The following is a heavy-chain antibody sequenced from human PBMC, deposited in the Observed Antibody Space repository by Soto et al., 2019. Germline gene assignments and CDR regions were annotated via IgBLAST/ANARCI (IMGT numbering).Heavy chain of an antibody. CDR1: GFTFSTYW. J-gene: IGHJ4*02. CDR2: IKLDGSEE. Sequence: EVQLVESGGGLVQPGGSLRLSCAASGFTFSTYWMSWVRQAPGKGLEWVASIKLDGSEEYYVDSVKGRFTISRDNAKNSLYLQMNSLRPEDTAVYYCDLRGVTKPYWGLGTLVTVSS. V-gene: IGHV3-7*01. D-gene: IGHD4-17*01. CDR3: DLRGVTKPY.